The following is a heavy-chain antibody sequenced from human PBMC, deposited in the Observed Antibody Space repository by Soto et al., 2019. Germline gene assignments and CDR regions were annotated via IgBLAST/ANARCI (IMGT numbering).Heavy chain of an antibody. D-gene: IGHD3-16*01. V-gene: IGHV1-3*01. Sequence: VASVKVSCKASGYTFTSYAMHWVRQAPGQRLEWMGWINAGNGNTKYSQKFQGRVTITRDTSASTACMELSSLRSEDTAVYYCAREGLGDYVWGSYTYYFDYWGQGAMVPVYS. CDR3: AREGLGDYVWGSYTYYFDY. CDR2: INAGNGNT. J-gene: IGHJ4*02. CDR1: GYTFTSYA.